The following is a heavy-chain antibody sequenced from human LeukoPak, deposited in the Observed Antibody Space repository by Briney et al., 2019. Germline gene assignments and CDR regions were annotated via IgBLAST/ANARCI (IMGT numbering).Heavy chain of an antibody. CDR1: GITFSGAR. Sequence: GGSLRLSCAASGITFSGARMHWVRQAPGKGLVWVSRINDDGSFRRYANSVKGRFTISRDNAKNTLFLQMDSLRAEDTAVYYCARVSGPGMNEYYHLWGQGTLVTVSS. CDR2: INDDGSFR. D-gene: IGHD3-10*01. J-gene: IGHJ1*01. CDR3: ARVSGPGMNEYYHL. V-gene: IGHV3-74*01.